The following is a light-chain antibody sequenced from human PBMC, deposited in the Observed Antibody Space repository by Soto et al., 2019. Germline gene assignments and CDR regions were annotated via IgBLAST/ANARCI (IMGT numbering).Light chain of an antibody. CDR1: SSDVGGYNY. CDR3: SSYTSSSTWL. Sequence: QSALTQPASVSGSPGQSITISCTGTSSDVGGYNYVSWYQQPPGKAPKLMIYEVNNRPSGVSHRFSGSKSGNTASLTISGLQAEDEADDYCSSYTSSSTWLFGGGTKLTVL. V-gene: IGLV2-14*01. J-gene: IGLJ3*02. CDR2: EVN.